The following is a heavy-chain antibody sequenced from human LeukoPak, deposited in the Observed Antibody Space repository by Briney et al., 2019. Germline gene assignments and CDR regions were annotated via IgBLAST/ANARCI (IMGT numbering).Heavy chain of an antibody. Sequence: ASVKVSCKASGCIFTDYYMHWVRQAPGQGLEWMGWINPRDGATKYAQKFQGRVAMTRDTSFSTGYMELNRLRSDDTALYYCARKYDILTGNDNWFDPWGQGTLVLVSS. CDR2: INPRDGAT. J-gene: IGHJ5*02. D-gene: IGHD3-9*01. CDR1: GCIFTDYY. V-gene: IGHV1-2*02. CDR3: ARKYDILTGNDNWFDP.